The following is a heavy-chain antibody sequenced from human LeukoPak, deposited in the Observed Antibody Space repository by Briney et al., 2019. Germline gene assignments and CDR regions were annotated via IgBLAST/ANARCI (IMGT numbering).Heavy chain of an antibody. J-gene: IGHJ4*02. CDR1: GYSFTSYW. D-gene: IGHD4-23*01. CDR3: ATAVVTDPYFDY. Sequence: ESLKTSFKGSGYSFTSYWIGWVRQMPGKGLEWMGIIYPGDSDTRYSPSFQGQVTISADKSISTAYLQWSRLKASDTGMYYCATAVVTDPYFDYWGQGTVVSVSS. V-gene: IGHV5-51*01. CDR2: IYPGDSDT.